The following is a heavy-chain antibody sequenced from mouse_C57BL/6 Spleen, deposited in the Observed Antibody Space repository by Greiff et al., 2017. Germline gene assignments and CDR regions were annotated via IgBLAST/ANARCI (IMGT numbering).Heavy chain of an antibody. D-gene: IGHD1-1*01. V-gene: IGHV1-64*01. CDR1: GYTFTSYW. J-gene: IGHJ3*01. CDR3: ARDYGSSPAY. Sequence: QVQLQQSGAELVKPGASVKLSCKASGYTFTSYWMHWVKQRPGQGLEWIGMIHPNSGSTNYNEKFKSKATLTVDKSSSTAYMQLSSLTSEDSAVYYWARDYGSSPAYWGQGTLVTVSA. CDR2: IHPNSGST.